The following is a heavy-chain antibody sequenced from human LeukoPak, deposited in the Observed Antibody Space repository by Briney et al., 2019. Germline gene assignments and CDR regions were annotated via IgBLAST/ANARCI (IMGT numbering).Heavy chain of an antibody. CDR3: ARDGTYGDDFDY. V-gene: IGHV3-66*01. D-gene: IGHD4-17*01. Sequence: GGSLKLSCAASGFTVSSNYMSWVRQAPGKGLEWVSVIYSSGSTYYTDSVKGRFTISRDNSKNTLYLQMNSLRAEDTAVYYCARDGTYGDDFDYWGQGTLVTVSS. CDR2: IYSSGST. CDR1: GFTVSSNY. J-gene: IGHJ4*02.